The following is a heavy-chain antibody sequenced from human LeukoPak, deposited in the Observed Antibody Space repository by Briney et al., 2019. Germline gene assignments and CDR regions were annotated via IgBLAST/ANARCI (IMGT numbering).Heavy chain of an antibody. CDR3: AKVGWLQLAFFDY. CDR2: ISGSGGST. D-gene: IGHD5-24*01. Sequence: GGSLRLSCAASGFTFSSYAMSWVRQAPGKGLEWVSAISGSGGSTYYADSVKGRFTISRDNSKNTLYLQMNSPRAEDTAVYYCAKVGWLQLAFFDYWGQGTLVTVSS. CDR1: GFTFSSYA. V-gene: IGHV3-23*01. J-gene: IGHJ4*02.